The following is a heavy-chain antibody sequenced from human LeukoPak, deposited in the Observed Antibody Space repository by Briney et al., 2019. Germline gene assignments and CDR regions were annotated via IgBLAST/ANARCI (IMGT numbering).Heavy chain of an antibody. CDR2: IIPIFGIT. V-gene: IGHV1-69*04. CDR3: ARDKGSYGGNSGAFDI. J-gene: IGHJ3*02. Sequence: SVKVSCKASGGTFSSYTISWVRQAPGQGLEWMGRIIPIFGITKYAQKFQGRVTITADKSTSTAYMELSSLRSEDTAVYYCARDKGSYGGNSGAFDIWGQGTMVTVSS. D-gene: IGHD4-23*01. CDR1: GGTFSSYT.